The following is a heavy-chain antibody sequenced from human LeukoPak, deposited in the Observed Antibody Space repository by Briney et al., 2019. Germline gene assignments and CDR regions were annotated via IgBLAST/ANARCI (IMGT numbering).Heavy chain of an antibody. V-gene: IGHV1-2*02. CDR2: INPNSGGT. J-gene: IGHJ4*02. CDR1: GYTFTGYY. CDR3: ARVGCSGGSCYLYYFDY. Sequence: ASVKVSCKASGYTFTGYYMHWVRQAPGQGPEWMGWINPNSGGTNYAQKFQGRVTMTRDTSISTAYMELSRLRSDDAAVYYCARVGCSGGSCYLYYFDYWGQGTLVTVSS. D-gene: IGHD2-15*01.